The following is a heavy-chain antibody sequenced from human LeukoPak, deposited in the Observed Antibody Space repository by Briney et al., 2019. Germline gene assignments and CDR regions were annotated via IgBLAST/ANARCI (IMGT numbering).Heavy chain of an antibody. J-gene: IGHJ4*02. V-gene: IGHV1-2*02. CDR3: ARPDRDLGDDLGDY. D-gene: IGHD3-16*01. Sequence: ASVKVSCKSSGYTFTGYYMHWVRQAPGQGLESMGWINPNSGGTNYAQKFQGRVTMTRDTSISTAYMELSRLRSDDTAVYYCARPDRDLGDDLGDYWGQGTLVTVSS. CDR2: INPNSGGT. CDR1: GYTFTGYY.